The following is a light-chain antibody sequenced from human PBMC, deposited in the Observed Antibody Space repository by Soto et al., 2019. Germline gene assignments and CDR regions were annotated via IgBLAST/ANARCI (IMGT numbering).Light chain of an antibody. CDR3: QHFNSYSEA. Sequence: IQMTQSPSTLSGYLGDRVTITCGASQTISSWLAWCQQKQGKAPKLLIYKASTLKSGVPSRFSGSGSGTEFTLTISSLQNDDVATYYCQHFNSYSEAFCQGTKVDIK. CDR2: KAS. CDR1: QTISSW. J-gene: IGKJ1*01. V-gene: IGKV1-5*03.